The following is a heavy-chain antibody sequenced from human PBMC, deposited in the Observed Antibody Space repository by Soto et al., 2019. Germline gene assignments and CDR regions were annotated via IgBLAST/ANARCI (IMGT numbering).Heavy chain of an antibody. CDR2: IYHGGST. CDR3: ARLRWETENKWSDP. J-gene: IGHJ5*02. V-gene: IGHV4-34*01. D-gene: IGHD4-17*01. Sequence: PSETLSLTCAVYGGSFSGYYWSWIRQPLGKGLEWMGDIYHGGSTHYNPSLNSRLTISIDTSTNRFSLNLTSVTAADTAVYFCARLRWETENKWSDPWGQGALVTVS. CDR1: GGSFSGYY.